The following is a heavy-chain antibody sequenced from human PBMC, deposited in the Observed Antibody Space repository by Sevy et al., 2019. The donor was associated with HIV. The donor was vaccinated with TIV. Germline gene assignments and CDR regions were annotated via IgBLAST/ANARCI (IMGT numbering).Heavy chain of an antibody. CDR1: DGSFSGYY. J-gene: IGHJ5*02. D-gene: IGHD2-2*01. Sequence: SETLSLTCAVHDGSFSGYYWNWIRQLPGKGLEWIGEIKESGITYYNPSLKDRVTISVDTSKKQFSLKLNSVTAADTAVYFGARSPPVVVVPGAPSWFDPWGQGTLVTVSS. CDR3: ARSPPVVVVPGAPSWFDP. CDR2: IKESGIT. V-gene: IGHV4-34*01.